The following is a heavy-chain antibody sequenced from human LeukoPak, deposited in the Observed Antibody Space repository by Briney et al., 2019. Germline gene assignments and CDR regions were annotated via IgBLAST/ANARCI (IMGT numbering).Heavy chain of an antibody. V-gene: IGHV3-23*01. D-gene: IGHD6-13*01. Sequence: GGSLRLSCAASGFTFSSYAMTWVRQAPGKGLEWVSAISGSGGSTYYADSVKGQFTISRDNSKNTLYLQMNSLRAEDTAVYYCAKDLSLASYSPPEYFQHWGQGTLVTVSS. J-gene: IGHJ1*01. CDR2: ISGSGGST. CDR1: GFTFSSYA. CDR3: AKDLSLASYSPPEYFQH.